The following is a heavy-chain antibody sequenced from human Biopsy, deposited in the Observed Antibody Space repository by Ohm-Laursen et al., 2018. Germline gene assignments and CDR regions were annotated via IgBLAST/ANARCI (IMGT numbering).Heavy chain of an antibody. CDR3: ARATKSTGWPYYYFYGMDV. D-gene: IGHD2-8*02. CDR2: IYYSGST. Sequence: GTLSLTCTVSGGSISSDYWSWIRQTPGKGLEWIGYIYYSGSTNYNPSLKSRVTISVDTSKNQFSLRLNSVTAADTAVYYCARATKSTGWPYYYFYGMDVWGQGTTVTVSS. V-gene: IGHV4-59*01. J-gene: IGHJ6*02. CDR1: GGSISSDY.